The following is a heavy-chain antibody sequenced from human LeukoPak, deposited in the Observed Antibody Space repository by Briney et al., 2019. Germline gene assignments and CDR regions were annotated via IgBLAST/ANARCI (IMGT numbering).Heavy chain of an antibody. CDR3: ARVYSSSHDAFDI. CDR2: INTSGST. V-gene: IGHV4-4*07. Sequence: SETLSPTCTVSGGSISSYYWSWIRQPAGKGLEWIGRINTSGSTNYNPSLKSRVTMSVDTSKNQFSLKLSSVTAADTAVYYCARVYSSSHDAFDIWGQGTMVTVSS. J-gene: IGHJ3*02. D-gene: IGHD6-13*01. CDR1: GGSISSYY.